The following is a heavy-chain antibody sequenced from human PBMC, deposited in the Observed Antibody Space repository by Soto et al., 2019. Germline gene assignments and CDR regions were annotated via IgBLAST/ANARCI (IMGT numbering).Heavy chain of an antibody. Sequence: GGSLRLSCAASGFTFSSYSMNWVRQAPGKGLEWVSSISSSSSYIYYADSVKGRFTISRDNAKNSLYLQMNSLRAEDTAVYYCARDPVVVVAAIGWFDPWGQGTLVTVSS. V-gene: IGHV3-21*01. CDR2: ISSSSSYI. D-gene: IGHD2-15*01. J-gene: IGHJ5*02. CDR3: ARDPVVVVAAIGWFDP. CDR1: GFTFSSYS.